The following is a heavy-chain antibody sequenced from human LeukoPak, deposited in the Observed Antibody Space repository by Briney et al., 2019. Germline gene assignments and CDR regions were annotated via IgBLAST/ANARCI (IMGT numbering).Heavy chain of an antibody. CDR2: IKQDGSEK. Sequence: GGSLRLSCAASGFTFSNYWMSWVRQAPGKGLEWVANIKQDGSEKYYVDSVKGRFTISRDNAKNSLYLQMNSLRAEDTAVYYCARADRSSWSYYYYYYGMDVWGQGTTVTVSS. V-gene: IGHV3-7*01. CDR1: GFTFSNYW. CDR3: ARADRSSWSYYYYYYGMDV. J-gene: IGHJ6*02. D-gene: IGHD6-13*01.